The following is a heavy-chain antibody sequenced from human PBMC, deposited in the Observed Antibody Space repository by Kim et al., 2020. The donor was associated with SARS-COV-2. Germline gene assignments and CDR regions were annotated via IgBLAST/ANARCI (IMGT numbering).Heavy chain of an antibody. V-gene: IGHV3-30*04. CDR1: GFTFSSYA. CDR3: ASGQQQLDSIFDY. Sequence: GGSLRLSCAASGFTFSSYAMHWVRQAPGKGLEWVAVISYDGSNKYYADSVKGRFTISRDNSKNTLYLQMNSLRAEDTAVYYCASGQQQLDSIFDYWGQGTLVTVSS. CDR2: ISYDGSNK. D-gene: IGHD6-13*01. J-gene: IGHJ4*02.